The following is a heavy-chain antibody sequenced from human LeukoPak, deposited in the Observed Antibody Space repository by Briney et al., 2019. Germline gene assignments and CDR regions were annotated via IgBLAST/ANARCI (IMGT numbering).Heavy chain of an antibody. D-gene: IGHD6-13*01. CDR1: GFTFGDYA. CDR2: IRSKAYGGTT. J-gene: IGHJ6*02. V-gene: IGHV3-49*03. CDR3: TRDLASSSWYQTLYYYGMDV. Sequence: GGSLRLSCTASGFTFGDYAMSWFRQAPGKGPEWVGFIRSKAYGGTTEYAASVKGRFTISRDDSKSIAYLQMNSLKTEDTAVYYCTRDLASSSWYQTLYYYGMDVWGQGTTVTVSS.